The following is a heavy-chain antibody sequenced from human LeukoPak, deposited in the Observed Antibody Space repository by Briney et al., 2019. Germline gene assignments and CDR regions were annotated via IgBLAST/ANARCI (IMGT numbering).Heavy chain of an antibody. CDR1: GGSISSSSYY. D-gene: IGHD4-11*01. V-gene: IGHV4-39*07. J-gene: IGHJ4*02. CDR3: ARKTVTFDY. CDR2: IYYSGST. Sequence: SETLSLTCTVSGGSISSSSYYWGWIRQPPGKGLEWIGSIYYSGSTYYNPSLKSRVTISVDTSKNQFSLKLNSVTAADTAVYYCARKTVTFDYWGQGTLVTVSS.